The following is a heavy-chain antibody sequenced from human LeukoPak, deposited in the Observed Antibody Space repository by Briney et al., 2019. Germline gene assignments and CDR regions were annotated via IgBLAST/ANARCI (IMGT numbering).Heavy chain of an antibody. CDR1: GFTVSNNY. V-gene: IGHV3-66*01. CDR3: ARDPPAVRTNSYA. J-gene: IGHJ5*02. D-gene: IGHD4/OR15-4a*01. Sequence: PGGSLRLSCVASGFTVSNNYMNWVRQAPGKGLEWVSLIYSGGDTHYADSVKGRFTISRDSSKNTLYLQMNSLRAEDTAVYYCARDPPAVRTNSYAWGQGTLVTVSS. CDR2: IYSGGDT.